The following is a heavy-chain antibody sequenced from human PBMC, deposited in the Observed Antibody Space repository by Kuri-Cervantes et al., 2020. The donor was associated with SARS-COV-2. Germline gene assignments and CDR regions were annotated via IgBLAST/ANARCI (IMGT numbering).Heavy chain of an antibody. Sequence: LSLTCAASGFIFSSYWMSWVRQVPGKGLEWVANIKQRGNEKYYVDSVKGRFTISRDNAQNSLYLEMNSLRGEDTAAYYCARESRYVYGEFDFWGQGTLVTVSS. CDR3: ARESRYVYGEFDF. V-gene: IGHV3-7*03. CDR1: GFIFSSYW. D-gene: IGHD5-18*01. J-gene: IGHJ4*02. CDR2: IKQRGNEK.